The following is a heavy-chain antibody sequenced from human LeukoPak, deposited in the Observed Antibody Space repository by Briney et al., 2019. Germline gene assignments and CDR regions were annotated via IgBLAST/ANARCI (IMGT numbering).Heavy chain of an antibody. CDR3: ARAGYYDILSGYLYFFDY. J-gene: IGHJ4*02. V-gene: IGHV4-39*01. D-gene: IGHD3-9*01. CDR2: IYSSGST. Sequence: SETLSLTCSVSGGSISDTTYFWGWIRQPPGKGLEWIGSIYSSGSTYYNPSLKSRVTVSIDTSRNQFFLKLTSVALGATDVYFCARAGYYDILSGYLYFFDYWGQGTLVTVSS. CDR1: GGSISDTTYF.